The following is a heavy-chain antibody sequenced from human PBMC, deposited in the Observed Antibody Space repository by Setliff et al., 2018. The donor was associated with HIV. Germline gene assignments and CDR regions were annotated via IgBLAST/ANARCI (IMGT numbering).Heavy chain of an antibody. Sequence: SVKVSCKASGGTFSSHAINWVRQAPGQGLEWMGGIIPIVDKTNYAQKFQGRVAITADKSTSTAYMELSSLRSEDTAVYYCAREPDYGIRDAFDIWGQGTMVTVSS. J-gene: IGHJ3*02. D-gene: IGHD4-17*01. CDR2: IIPIVDKT. CDR1: GGTFSSHA. V-gene: IGHV1-69*10. CDR3: AREPDYGIRDAFDI.